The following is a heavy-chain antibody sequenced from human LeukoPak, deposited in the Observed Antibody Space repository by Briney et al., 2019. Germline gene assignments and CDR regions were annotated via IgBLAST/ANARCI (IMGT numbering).Heavy chain of an antibody. V-gene: IGHV3-23*01. Sequence: PGGSLRLSCAASEFTFRSYAMSWVRQAPGKGLEWVSAISGSGGSTYYADSEKGRFTISRDNSKNTLYLQMNSLRAEDTAVYYCAKDPLYDSSGFYFDYWGQGTLVTVSS. CDR3: AKDPLYDSSGFYFDY. J-gene: IGHJ4*02. CDR2: ISGSGGST. D-gene: IGHD3-22*01. CDR1: EFTFRSYA.